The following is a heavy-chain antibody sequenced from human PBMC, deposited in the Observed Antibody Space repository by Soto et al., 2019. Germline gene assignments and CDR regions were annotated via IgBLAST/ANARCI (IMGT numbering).Heavy chain of an antibody. Sequence: SETLSLTCTVSGGSINSGSHYWSWIRQHPGKGLEWIGYIYYSGSTYYNPSLKSRITISISTSKNQFSLKLTSVTAADTAVYYCAREGGDGIDYWGQGTLVTVS. CDR2: IYYSGST. D-gene: IGHD3-16*01. CDR1: GGSINSGSHY. J-gene: IGHJ4*02. CDR3: AREGGDGIDY. V-gene: IGHV4-31*03.